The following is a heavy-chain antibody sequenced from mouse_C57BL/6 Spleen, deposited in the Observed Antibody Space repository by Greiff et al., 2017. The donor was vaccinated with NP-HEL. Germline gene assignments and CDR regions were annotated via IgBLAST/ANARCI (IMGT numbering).Heavy chain of an antibody. CDR3: ARWPKVVAPDV. J-gene: IGHJ1*03. Sequence: QVQLQQPGAELVKPGASVKLSCKASGYTFTSYWMQWVNQRPGQGLEWIGEIDPSDSYTNYHQKFKGKATLTVDTSSSTAYMQISSLTSEDSAVYYCARWPKVVAPDVWGTGTTVTVSS. CDR1: GYTFTSYW. V-gene: IGHV1-50*01. D-gene: IGHD1-1*01. CDR2: IDPSDSYT.